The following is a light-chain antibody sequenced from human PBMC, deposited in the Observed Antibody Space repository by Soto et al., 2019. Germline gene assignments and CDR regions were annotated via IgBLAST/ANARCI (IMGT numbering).Light chain of an antibody. CDR2: AS. V-gene: IGKV3-20*01. Sequence: EIVLTQSPGTLSLSPGERATLSCRASQTVSDMYFAWYQQKPGQAPRLLIYASNRATGIPDRFSGSGSGTDFTLTSGRLEPEDFAVYYCQHYGTSALFGPGTKVDIK. CDR3: QHYGTSAL. J-gene: IGKJ3*01. CDR1: QTVSDMY.